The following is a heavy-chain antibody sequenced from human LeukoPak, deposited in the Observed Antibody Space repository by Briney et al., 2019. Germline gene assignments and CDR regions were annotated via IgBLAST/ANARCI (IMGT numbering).Heavy chain of an antibody. CDR2: INTNTGNP. J-gene: IGHJ4*02. Sequence: GASVKVSCKASGYTFTSYAMNWVRQAPGQGLEWMGWINTNTGNPTYAQGFTGRFVFSLDTSVSTAYLQISSLKAEDTAVYYCARNPTGYYDFWSGYSETYYFDYWGLGTLVTVSS. CDR3: ARNPTGYYDFWSGYSETYYFDY. D-gene: IGHD3-3*01. CDR1: GYTFTSYA. V-gene: IGHV7-4-1*02.